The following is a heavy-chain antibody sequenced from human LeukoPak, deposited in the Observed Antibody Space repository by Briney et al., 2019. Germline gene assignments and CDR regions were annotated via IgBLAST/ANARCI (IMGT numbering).Heavy chain of an antibody. CDR3: ARDLTMIVVVPVGY. J-gene: IGHJ4*02. Sequence: PGGSLRLSCAASGFTFSSYEMNWVRQAPGKGLEWVSYISSSGNTIYYADSVKGRFTISRDNAKNSLYLQMNSLRAEDTAVYYCARDLTMIVVVPVGYWGQGTLVTVSS. D-gene: IGHD3-22*01. CDR1: GFTFSSYE. CDR2: ISSSGNTI. V-gene: IGHV3-48*03.